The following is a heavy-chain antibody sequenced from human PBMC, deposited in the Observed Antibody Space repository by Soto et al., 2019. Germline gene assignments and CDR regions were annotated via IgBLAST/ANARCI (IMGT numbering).Heavy chain of an antibody. CDR2: ISSSSTYT. CDR3: ERENYCSFDY. V-gene: IGHV3-11*05. J-gene: IGHJ4*02. D-gene: IGHD3-10*01. Sequence: QVQLVESGGGLVRPGGSLRLSCAPSGFTFSAYYMTWIRQAPGKGLEWVSSISSSSTYTHYADSGRGRFTISRDNARNSLYLQMTSLRAEDPAVYYCERENYCSFDYWGQGTLGPVFS. CDR1: GFTFSAYY.